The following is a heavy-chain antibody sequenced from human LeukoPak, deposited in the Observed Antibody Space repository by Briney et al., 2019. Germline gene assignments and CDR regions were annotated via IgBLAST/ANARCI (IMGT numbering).Heavy chain of an antibody. J-gene: IGHJ4*02. CDR2: IFYSGAT. CDR3: VRHRQWLLFPDY. Sequence: TLSLTCTVSGDSISINYNWGWIRQPPGKGLEWIGSIFYSGATYYSPSLKSRVTISVDTSKDQFSLKLSSMTAADTAVYYCVRHRQWLLFPDYWGQGTLVTVSS. V-gene: IGHV4-39*01. CDR1: GDSISINYN. D-gene: IGHD6-19*01.